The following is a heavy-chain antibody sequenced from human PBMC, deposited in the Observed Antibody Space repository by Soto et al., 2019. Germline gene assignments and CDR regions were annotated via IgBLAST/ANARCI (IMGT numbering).Heavy chain of an antibody. CDR3: ARHEPQQLGYLLSWFDP. CDR2: IYYSGST. J-gene: IGHJ5*02. Sequence: QLQLQESGPGLVKPSETLSLTCTVSGGSISSSSYYWGWIRQPPGKGLEWIGSIYYSGSTYYNPSLKSRVTISVDTSKNQFSLKLSSVTAADTAVYYCARHEPQQLGYLLSWFDPWGQGTLVTVSS. CDR1: GGSISSSSYY. D-gene: IGHD6-13*01. V-gene: IGHV4-39*01.